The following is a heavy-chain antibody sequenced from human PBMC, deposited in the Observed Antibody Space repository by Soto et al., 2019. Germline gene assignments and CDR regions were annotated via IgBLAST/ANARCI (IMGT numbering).Heavy chain of an antibody. D-gene: IGHD3-16*01. V-gene: IGHV1-18*01. CDR1: GYTFIRYG. CDR2: ISPYNDYT. CDR3: ARGGYYDNFWGKLSDYVLDV. Sequence: QVQLVQSAAEVKKPGASVKVSCKASGYTFIRYGIAWVRQAPGQGLEWMGWISPYNDYTTYAEKLQGTVTMTADTSSMTFYMELRRLGSDVTAVYYCARGGYYDNFWGKLSDYVLDVWGQGTTVTVSS. J-gene: IGHJ6*02.